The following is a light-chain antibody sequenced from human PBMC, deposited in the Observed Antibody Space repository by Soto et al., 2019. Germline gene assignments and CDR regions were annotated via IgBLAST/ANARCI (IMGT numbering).Light chain of an antibody. CDR3: SSYAGSNNFVV. Sequence: QSALTQPPSASGSPGQSVTISCTGTSSDVGGYNYVSWYQQHPGKAPKPMIYEVTKRPSGVPDRFSGSKSGNTASLTVSGLQAEDEADYYCSSYAGSNNFVVFGGGTKLPVL. J-gene: IGLJ2*01. CDR2: EVT. V-gene: IGLV2-8*01. CDR1: SSDVGGYNY.